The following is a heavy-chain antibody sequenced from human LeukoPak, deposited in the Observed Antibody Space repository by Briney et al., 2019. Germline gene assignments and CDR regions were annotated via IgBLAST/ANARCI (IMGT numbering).Heavy chain of an antibody. CDR3: ARESAVYGMDV. V-gene: IGHV4-59*01. CDR1: GGSISSYY. CDR2: IYYSGST. J-gene: IGHJ6*02. Sequence: SETLSLTCTVSGGSISSYYWSWIRQPPGKGLEWIGYIYYSGSTNHNPSLKSRVTISVDTSKNQFSLKLSSVTAADTAVYYCARESAVYGMDVWGQGTTVTVSS.